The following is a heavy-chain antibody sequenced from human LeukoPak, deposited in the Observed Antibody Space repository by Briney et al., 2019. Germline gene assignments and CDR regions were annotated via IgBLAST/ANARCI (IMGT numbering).Heavy chain of an antibody. V-gene: IGHV3-30*02. D-gene: IGHD3-10*01. J-gene: IGHJ3*01. Sequence: PGGSLRLSCAASGFTFSSYGMHWVRHTPGKGLEWVAYIRYDGNNKKYADSVKGRFSISRDNSKNILYLQMNSLRVEDTAVYYCAKPIPGAAXAFDXXXQGXMGT. CDR2: IRYDGNNK. CDR3: AKPIPGAAXAFDX. CDR1: GFTFSSYG.